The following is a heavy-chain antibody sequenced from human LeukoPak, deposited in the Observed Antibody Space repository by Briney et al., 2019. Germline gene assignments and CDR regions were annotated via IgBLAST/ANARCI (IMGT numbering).Heavy chain of an antibody. Sequence: GGSLRLSCTASGFTFGDYAMSWVRQAPGKGLEWVGFIRSKAYGGTTEYAASVKGRFTISRDDSKSIAYLQMNSLKTEGTAVYYCTRIYGYSMDYWGQGTLVTVSS. J-gene: IGHJ4*02. CDR2: IRSKAYGGTT. D-gene: IGHD2-15*01. V-gene: IGHV3-49*04. CDR3: TRIYGYSMDY. CDR1: GFTFGDYA.